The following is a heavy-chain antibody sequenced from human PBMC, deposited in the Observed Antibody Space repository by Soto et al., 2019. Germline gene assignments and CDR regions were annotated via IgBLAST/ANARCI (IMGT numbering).Heavy chain of an antibody. V-gene: IGHV1-18*01. CDR3: AIGGVCSSTSCYESDAFDI. J-gene: IGHJ3*02. Sequence: ASVKVSCKASGYTFTSYGISWVRQAPGQGLEWMGWISAYNGNTNYAQKLQGRVTMTTDTSTSTAYMELRSLRSDDTAVYYCAIGGVCSSTSCYESDAFDIWGQGTMVTVSS. CDR1: GYTFTSYG. D-gene: IGHD2-2*01. CDR2: ISAYNGNT.